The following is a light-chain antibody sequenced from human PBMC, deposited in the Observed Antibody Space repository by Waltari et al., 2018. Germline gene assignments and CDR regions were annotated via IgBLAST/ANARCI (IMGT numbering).Light chain of an antibody. J-gene: IGLJ3*02. CDR2: DVS. CDR1: SSDVGAFNY. Sequence: QSALTQPASVSGSPGQSITISCTGTSSDVGAFNYVSWYQQYPGKAPKLMTYDVSKRPSGVSTRFSGSKSGNTASLTISGLQAEDEADYYCISYASSNTWLFGGGTKLTVL. CDR3: ISYASSNTWL. V-gene: IGLV2-14*01.